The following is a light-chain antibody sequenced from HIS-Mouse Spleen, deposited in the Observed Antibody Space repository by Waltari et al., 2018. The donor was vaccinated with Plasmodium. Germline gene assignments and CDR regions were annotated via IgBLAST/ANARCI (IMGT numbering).Light chain of an antibody. Sequence: DIQMTQSPSSLSASVRDRVTITWQSSQDISNYLKWDQQKPGKAPKLLIYDASHLETGVPSRFSGSGHGIDFTSTISRLQPEDIAIYDCQQYDNILCPFGGGTKVEIK. CDR1: QDISNY. CDR3: QQYDNILCP. CDR2: DAS. V-gene: IGKV1-33*01. J-gene: IGKJ4*02.